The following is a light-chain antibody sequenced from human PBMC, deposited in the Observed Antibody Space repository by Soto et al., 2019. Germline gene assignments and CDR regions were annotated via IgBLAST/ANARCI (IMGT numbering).Light chain of an antibody. CDR3: QSYDSTMSAHYV. V-gene: IGLV1-40*01. J-gene: IGLJ1*01. CDR1: SSNIGAGYD. Sequence: QSVLTQPPSVSGAPGQRVTISCTGRSSNIGAGYDVHWYQQRQGTAPKLLLFGNINRPSGVPDRFSGSKSGTSDSLAITGLQAEDEGDYYCQSYDSTMSAHYVFGTGTKLTVL. CDR2: GNI.